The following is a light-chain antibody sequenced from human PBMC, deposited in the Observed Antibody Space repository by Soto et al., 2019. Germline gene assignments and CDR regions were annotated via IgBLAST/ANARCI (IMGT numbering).Light chain of an antibody. CDR1: QSVSSNY. CDR3: QQYCDSPLT. J-gene: IGKJ1*01. V-gene: IGKV3-20*01. CDR2: GAS. Sequence: EIVLTQSPGTLSLSPGERATLSCRASQSVSSNYLAWYQQKPGQAPRLLIHGASSRATGIPDRFSGSGSGTDFTLTISRLEPEDFAVYYCQQYCDSPLTFGQGTKVQIK.